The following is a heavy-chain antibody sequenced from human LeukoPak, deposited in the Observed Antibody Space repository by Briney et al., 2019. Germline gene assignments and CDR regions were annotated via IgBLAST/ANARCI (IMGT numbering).Heavy chain of an antibody. J-gene: IGHJ4*02. Sequence: ASVKASCKASGYTFIDYYIHWVRQAPGQGLEWMGRINPNSGGSNYAQNFQGRVTMTRDTSISTAYMELSRLRSDDTAVYYCARDLPSTSNWELDYWGQGTLVTVSS. CDR2: INPNSGGS. CDR3: ARDLPSTSNWELDY. D-gene: IGHD7-27*01. CDR1: GYTFIDYY. V-gene: IGHV1-2*06.